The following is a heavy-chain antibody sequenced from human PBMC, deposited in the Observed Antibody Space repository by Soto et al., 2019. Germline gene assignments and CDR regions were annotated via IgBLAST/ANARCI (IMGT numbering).Heavy chain of an antibody. CDR3: ARMNYYDTSGCPFDY. CDR1: GGSISSYY. Sequence: SETLSLTCTVSGGSISSYYWSWMRQPPGKGLEWIGYIYFRGTTNYNPSLKSRVTMSADTSKNQFSLKLNSVTAADTAVYYCARMNYYDTSGCPFDYWGQGMMVTVSS. CDR2: IYFRGTT. D-gene: IGHD3-22*01. J-gene: IGHJ4*02. V-gene: IGHV4-59*01.